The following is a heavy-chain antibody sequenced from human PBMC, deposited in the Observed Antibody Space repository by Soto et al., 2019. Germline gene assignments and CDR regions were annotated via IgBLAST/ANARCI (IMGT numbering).Heavy chain of an antibody. CDR3: ARGSGPIAAAPKDAFDI. V-gene: IGHV4-31*03. CDR1: GASIRSGGYY. D-gene: IGHD6-13*01. CDR2: IYYSGAT. Sequence: SETLSLTCTVSGASIRSGGYYWSWIRHYPEKGLEWIGYIYYSGATHYNPSLESRLTISGDTSKNHFSLTLTSVTAADTAVYYCARGSGPIAAAPKDAFDIWGQGTMVTISS. J-gene: IGHJ3*02.